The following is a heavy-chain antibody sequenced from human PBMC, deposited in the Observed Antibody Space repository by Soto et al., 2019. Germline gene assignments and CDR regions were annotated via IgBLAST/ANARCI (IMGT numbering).Heavy chain of an antibody. CDR2: IYSGGNT. D-gene: IGHD3-22*01. CDR3: ARSLYYYDSSDYFRTLYLDY. V-gene: IGHV3-53*01. CDR1: GFTVSSSY. J-gene: IGHJ4*02. Sequence: GGSLRLSCAASGFTVSSSYMSWVRQAPGKGLEWVSVIYSGGNTYYADSVKGRFNISRDTSKNTLYLQMNSLRAEDTAVYYCARSLYYYDSSDYFRTLYLDYWGQGTLVTVSS.